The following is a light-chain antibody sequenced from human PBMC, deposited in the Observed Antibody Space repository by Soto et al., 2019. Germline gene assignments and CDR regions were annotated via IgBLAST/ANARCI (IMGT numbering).Light chain of an antibody. CDR1: QSVSSSY. CDR3: QQYGSSPLIT. CDR2: GAA. V-gene: IGKV3-20*01. Sequence: EIVLTQSPATLSVSPGERVTLSCRASQSVSSSYLACYQQKPGQPPRLLIYGAASRATGIPDRFSASGSGTDFTLTISRLEPEDFAVYYCQQYGSSPLITFGQGTRLEI. J-gene: IGKJ5*01.